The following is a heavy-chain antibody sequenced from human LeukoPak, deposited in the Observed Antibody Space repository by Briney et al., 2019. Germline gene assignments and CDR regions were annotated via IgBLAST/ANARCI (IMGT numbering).Heavy chain of an antibody. D-gene: IGHD3-10*01. CDR2: INPGGLNS. V-gene: IGHV1-46*01. Sequence: GASVKASCKASGYTFSSYYIQWVRQAPGQGLECMGRINPGGLNSNYAQKFQGRLTMTRDTSTSTVYMELSRLRSDDTAVYFCAREGSLSSIGAIGHWGQGTLVTVSS. CDR3: AREGSLSSIGAIGH. J-gene: IGHJ4*02. CDR1: GYTFSSYY.